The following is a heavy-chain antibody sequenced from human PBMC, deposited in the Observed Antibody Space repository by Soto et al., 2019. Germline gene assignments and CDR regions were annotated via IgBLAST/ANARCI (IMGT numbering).Heavy chain of an antibody. V-gene: IGHV3-53*01. J-gene: IGHJ6*02. CDR2: IYSGGST. CDR3: AREYSSSLYGMDV. CDR1: GFTVSSNY. Sequence: HPGGSLRLSCAASGFTVSSNYMSWVRQAPGKGLEWVSVIYSGGSTYYADSVKGRFTISRDNSKNTLYLQMNSLRAEDTAVYYCAREYSSSLYGMDVWGQGTTVTVSS. D-gene: IGHD6-6*01.